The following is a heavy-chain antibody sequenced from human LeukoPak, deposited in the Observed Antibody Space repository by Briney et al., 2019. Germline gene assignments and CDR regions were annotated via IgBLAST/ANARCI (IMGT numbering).Heavy chain of an antibody. D-gene: IGHD5-18*01. V-gene: IGHV3-74*01. CDR3: AREKGGYSYGTYYYYMDV. Sequence: PGGSLRLSCAASGFTFSRYWMHWVRRAPGKGLVWVSRISTDGSRTNYADSVKGRFTISRDNAKNTLYLQMNSLRVEDTAVYYCAREKGGYSYGTYYYYMDVWGKGTTVTVSS. J-gene: IGHJ6*03. CDR1: GFTFSRYW. CDR2: ISTDGSRT.